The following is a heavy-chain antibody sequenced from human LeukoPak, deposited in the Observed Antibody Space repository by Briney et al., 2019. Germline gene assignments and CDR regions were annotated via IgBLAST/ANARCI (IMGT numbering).Heavy chain of an antibody. V-gene: IGHV3-30*02. J-gene: IGHJ4*02. Sequence: PGGSLRLSCAASGFTFSSYGMHWVRQAPGKGLEWVAFIRYDGSNKYYADSGKGRFTISRHNSKNTLYFQMNSLRAEDTAVYYCARLSGTSGSYYGHFDYWGQGTLVTVSS. CDR1: GFTFSSYG. CDR2: IRYDGSNK. D-gene: IGHD1-26*01. CDR3: ARLSGTSGSYYGHFDY.